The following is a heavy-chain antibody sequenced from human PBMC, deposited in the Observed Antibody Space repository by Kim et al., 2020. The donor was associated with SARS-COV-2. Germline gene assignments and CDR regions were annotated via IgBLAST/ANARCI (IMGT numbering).Heavy chain of an antibody. Sequence: GGSLRLSCAASGFTFSNYAMHWVRQAPGKGLEWVALISYDGSNKCYADSVKGRFTISRDNSRNTLYLQMNSLRPEDTAVYYCARDTLVRGAQGVDYWGQGTLVTVSS. D-gene: IGHD3-10*01. CDR2: ISYDGSNK. J-gene: IGHJ4*02. CDR1: GFTFSNYA. CDR3: ARDTLVRGAQGVDY. V-gene: IGHV3-30*03.